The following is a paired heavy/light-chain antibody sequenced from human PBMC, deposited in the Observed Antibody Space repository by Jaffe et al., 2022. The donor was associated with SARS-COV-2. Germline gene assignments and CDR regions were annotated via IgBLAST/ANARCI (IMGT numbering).Heavy chain of an antibody. CDR2: ISYAGSNE. V-gene: IGHV3-30*03. J-gene: IGHJ6*02. Sequence: QVQVVESGGGVVQPGRSLRLSCAASGFTFSRYGMHWVRQAPGKGLEWVAVISYAGSNEYYADSVKGRFTISRDNSKNMLYLQLNSLRAEDTAVYYCARDWGDYVFGYYYYNMDVWGQGTTVTVSS. CDR1: GFTFSRYG. CDR3: ARDWGDYVFGYYYYNMDV. D-gene: IGHD4-17*01.
Light chain of an antibody. V-gene: IGLV2-8*01. J-gene: IGLJ2*01. CDR2: EVT. CDR1: SSDVGDYDY. Sequence: QSALTQPPSASGSPGQSVTISCTGTSSDVGDYDYVSWYQQHPGKGPKLMIYEVTKRPSGVPDRFSGSKSGNTASLTVSGLQAEDEADYYCSSYAGRFVIFGGGTKLTVL. CDR3: SSYAGRFVI.